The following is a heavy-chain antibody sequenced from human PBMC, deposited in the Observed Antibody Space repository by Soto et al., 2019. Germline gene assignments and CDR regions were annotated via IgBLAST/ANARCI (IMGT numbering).Heavy chain of an antibody. J-gene: IGHJ4*02. V-gene: IGHV3-30*18. CDR2: VTNDGSKT. D-gene: IGHD1-26*01. CDR1: GFSFRTYG. CDR3: AKVGDVYNSFFDY. Sequence: ESGGDVVQPGRSLRLSCVASGFSFRTYGMHWVRQAPGKGLEWVAAVTNDGSKTYYGDSVKGRFTISRDNSKNTLFLQMNRLRTEDTAVYYCAKVGDVYNSFFDYWGQGTLVTVSS.